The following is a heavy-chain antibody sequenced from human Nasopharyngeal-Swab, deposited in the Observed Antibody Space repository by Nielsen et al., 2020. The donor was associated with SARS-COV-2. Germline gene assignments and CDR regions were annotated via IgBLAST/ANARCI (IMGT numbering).Heavy chain of an antibody. CDR3: AREWTQLWPDAFDI. Sequence: WVRQAPGQGLEWMGIINPSGGSTSYAQKFQGRVTMTRDTSTSTVYMELSSLRSEDTAVYYCAREWTQLWPDAFDIWGQGTMVTVSS. D-gene: IGHD5-18*01. V-gene: IGHV1-46*01. J-gene: IGHJ3*02. CDR2: INPSGGST.